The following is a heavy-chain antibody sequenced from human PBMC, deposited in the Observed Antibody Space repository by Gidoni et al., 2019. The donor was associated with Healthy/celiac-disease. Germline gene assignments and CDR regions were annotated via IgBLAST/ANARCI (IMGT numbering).Heavy chain of an antibody. CDR3: ASPMYSSSYTAYYYYGMDV. V-gene: IGHV3-66*02. D-gene: IGHD6-6*01. Sequence: EVQLVESGGGLVQPGGSLRLSCAASGFTVSSNYMRWVRQAPGKGLEWVSVIYSGGSTYYADSVKGRFTISRDNSKNTLYLQMNSLRAEDTAVYYCASPMYSSSYTAYYYYGMDVWGQGTTVTVSS. CDR2: IYSGGST. CDR1: GFTVSSNY. J-gene: IGHJ6*02.